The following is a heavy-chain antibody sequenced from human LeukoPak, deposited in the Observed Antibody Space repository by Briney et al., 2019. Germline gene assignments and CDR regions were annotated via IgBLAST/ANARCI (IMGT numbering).Heavy chain of an antibody. V-gene: IGHV3-23*01. J-gene: IGHJ4*02. Sequence: GGSLTLSCAASGFTFSTYAMSWVRQAPGKGLEWVSTMSGSGDRTYYADSVKGRFTISRDNSRNTLYLQMNSLRAEDTAVHYCARLQWELPTSWCYFDYWGQGTLVTVYS. CDR2: MSGSGDRT. CDR1: GFTFSTYA. CDR3: ARLQWELPTSWCYFDY. D-gene: IGHD4-23*01.